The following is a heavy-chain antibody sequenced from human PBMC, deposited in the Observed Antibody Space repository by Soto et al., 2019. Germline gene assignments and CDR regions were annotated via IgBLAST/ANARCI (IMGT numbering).Heavy chain of an antibody. Sequence: LRRTVADGNISDLGDRRGMIRKRPEKGLEWIGSIYYSGSTCYNPSLKSRVTISVDTSKNQFSLKLSSVTAADTAVYYCARQPRERFLEWLFDYWGQGTLVTVSS. CDR2: IYYSGST. J-gene: IGHJ4*02. D-gene: IGHD3-3*01. CDR3: ARQPRERFLEWLFDY. CDR1: DGNISDLGDR. V-gene: IGHV4-39*01.